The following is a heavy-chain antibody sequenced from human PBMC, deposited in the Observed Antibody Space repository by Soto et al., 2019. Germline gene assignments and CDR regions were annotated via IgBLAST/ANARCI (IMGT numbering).Heavy chain of an antibody. D-gene: IGHD4-17*01. Sequence: QVQLQESGPGLVKPSQTLSLTCTVSGGSISSGGYYWSWIRQHPGKGLECIGYIYYSGSTYYNPSLKSRVTISVDTSKNQFSLKLSSVTAADTAVYYCARDRYGDYVTVHWGQGTLVTVSS. V-gene: IGHV4-31*03. CDR2: IYYSGST. CDR3: ARDRYGDYVTVH. CDR1: GGSISSGGYY. J-gene: IGHJ4*02.